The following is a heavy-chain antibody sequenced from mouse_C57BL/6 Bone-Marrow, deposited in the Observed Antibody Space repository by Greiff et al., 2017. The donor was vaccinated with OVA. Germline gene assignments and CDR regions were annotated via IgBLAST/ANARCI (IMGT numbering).Heavy chain of an antibody. CDR2: IDPENGDT. Sequence: DVHLVESGAELVRPGASVKLSCTASGFNIKDDYMHWVKQRPEQGLEWIGWIDPENGDTEYASKFQGKATITADTSSNTAYLQLSSLTSEDTAVYYCTTTTVVATVDYWGQGTTLTVSS. J-gene: IGHJ2*01. D-gene: IGHD1-1*01. V-gene: IGHV14-4*01. CDR3: TTTTVVATVDY. CDR1: GFNIKDDY.